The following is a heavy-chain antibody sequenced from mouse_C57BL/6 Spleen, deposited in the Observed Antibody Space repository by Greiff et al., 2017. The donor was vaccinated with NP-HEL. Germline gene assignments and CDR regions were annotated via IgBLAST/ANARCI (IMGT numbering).Heavy chain of an antibody. V-gene: IGHV10-1*01. CDR3: VRHEGSDAMDY. D-gene: IGHD3-1*01. CDR2: IRSKSNNYAT. J-gene: IGHJ4*01. CDR1: GFSFNTYA. Sequence: EVQLVESGGGLVQPKGSLKLSCAASGFSFNTYAMNWVRQAPGKGLEWVARIRSKSNNYATYYADSVKDRFTISRDDSESMLYLQMNNLKTEDTAMYYCVRHEGSDAMDYWGQGTSVTVSS.